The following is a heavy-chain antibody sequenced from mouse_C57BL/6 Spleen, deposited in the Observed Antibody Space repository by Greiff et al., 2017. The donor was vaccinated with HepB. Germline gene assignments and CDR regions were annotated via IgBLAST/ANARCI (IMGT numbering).Heavy chain of an antibody. CDR1: GFTFSDYY. V-gene: IGHV5-16*01. D-gene: IGHD1-1*01. CDR3: ARENYGSSYGFDY. CDR2: INYDGSST. Sequence: DVKLVESEGGLVQPGSSMKLSCTASGFTFSDYYMAWVRQVPEKGLEWVANINYDGSSTYYLDSLKSRFIISRDSAKNILYLQMSSLKSEDTATYYCARENYGSSYGFDYWGQGTTLTVSS. J-gene: IGHJ2*01.